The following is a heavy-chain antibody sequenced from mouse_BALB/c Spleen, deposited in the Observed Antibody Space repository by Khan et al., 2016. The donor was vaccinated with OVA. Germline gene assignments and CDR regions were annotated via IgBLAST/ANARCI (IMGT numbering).Heavy chain of an antibody. CDR2: ISYSGST. J-gene: IGHJ3*01. CDR1: GYSITSDYV. Sequence: EVQLQESGPGLVKPSQSLSLTCTVTGYSITSDYVWTWIRQFPGNKLEWMGYISYSGSTSYTPSLKSRFSITRDTSKNQFFLQLNSMTTEDTATYYCTRGRANWGQGTLVTVSA. V-gene: IGHV3-2*02. CDR3: TRGRAN. D-gene: IGHD3-3*01.